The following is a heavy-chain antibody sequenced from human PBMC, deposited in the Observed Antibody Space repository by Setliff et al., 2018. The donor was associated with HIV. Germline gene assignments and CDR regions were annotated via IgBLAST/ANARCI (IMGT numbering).Heavy chain of an antibody. CDR3: ARGQYGDELFDY. D-gene: IGHD4-17*01. J-gene: IGHJ4*02. CDR1: GYTFTSYG. Sequence: ASVKVSCKASGYTFTSYGISWVRQAPGQGLEWMGWISADNGDTNYPQKLQGRVTMTTDTSTSTAYMELRSLRSDDTAVYYCARGQYGDELFDYWGQGTLVTVSS. CDR2: ISADNGDT. V-gene: IGHV1-18*01.